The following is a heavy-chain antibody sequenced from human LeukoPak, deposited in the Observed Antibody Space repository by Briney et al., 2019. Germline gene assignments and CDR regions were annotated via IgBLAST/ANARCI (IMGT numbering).Heavy chain of an antibody. V-gene: IGHV4-30-4*01. J-gene: IGHJ5*02. CDR1: GGSISSGDYY. CDR2: IYYSGST. D-gene: IGHD3-10*01. CDR3: AREENYYGSGIYRGFAP. Sequence: SQTLSLTCTVSGGSISSGDYYWSWIRQPPGKGLEWIGYIYYSGSTYYNLSLKSRVTISVDTSKNQFSLKLSSVTAADTAVYYWAREENYYGSGIYRGFAPGGQETLVTVSS.